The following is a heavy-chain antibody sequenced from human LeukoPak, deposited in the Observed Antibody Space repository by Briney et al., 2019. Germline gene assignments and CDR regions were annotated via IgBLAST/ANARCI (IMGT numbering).Heavy chain of an antibody. CDR1: GGTFSSYA. CDR2: IIPIFGTA. Sequence: SVKVSCKASGGTFSSYAISWVRQAPGQGLEWMGGIIPIFGTANYAQKFQSRVTITADKSTSTAYMGLSSLRSEDTAVYYCAINYYDSSGYNQIDYWGQGTLVTVSS. J-gene: IGHJ4*02. CDR3: AINYYDSSGYNQIDY. D-gene: IGHD3-22*01. V-gene: IGHV1-69*06.